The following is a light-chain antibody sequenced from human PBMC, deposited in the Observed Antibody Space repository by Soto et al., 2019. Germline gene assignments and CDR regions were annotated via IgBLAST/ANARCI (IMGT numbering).Light chain of an antibody. CDR3: MQALELPRT. CDR2: LGS. J-gene: IGKJ1*01. CDR1: QSLLLGNGYHY. V-gene: IGKV2-28*01. Sequence: EIVLTQSPLFLPVTPGEPASISCRSSQSLLLGNGYHYVGWYLQKPGQSPQLLIYLGSNRASGVPDRFSSSGSGTDFTLRISRVEAEDVGVYYCMQALELPRTFGQGTKVEIK.